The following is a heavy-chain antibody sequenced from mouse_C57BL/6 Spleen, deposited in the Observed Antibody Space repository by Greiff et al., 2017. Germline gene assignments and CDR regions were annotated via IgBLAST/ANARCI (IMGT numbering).Heavy chain of an antibody. CDR1: GYTFTRSW. V-gene: IGHV1-61*01. CDR3: ARNYDYGDYSMYY. CDR2: IYPSDSET. J-gene: IGHJ4*01. D-gene: IGHD2-4*01. Sequence: VQLQQPGAELVRPGSSVQLSCQASGYTFTRSWMDWVQQRPGQGLEWIGNIYPSDSETHYNQKFKDKATLTVDKSSSTAYMQLSILTSEDSAVYYCARNYDYGDYSMYYWGQGTSVTVSS.